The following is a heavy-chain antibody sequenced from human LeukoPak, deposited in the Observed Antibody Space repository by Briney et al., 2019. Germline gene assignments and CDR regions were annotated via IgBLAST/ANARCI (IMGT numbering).Heavy chain of an antibody. V-gene: IGHV3-23*01. Sequence: GGSLRLSCAASGFTFSSYAMSWVRQAPGKGLEWVSTISGSGGSSHNAASVKGRFTISRDNSKSTLFLQMNSLRVEDTAVYYCASTVRGVSPDAFDIWGQGTMVTVSS. CDR2: ISGSGGSS. CDR1: GFTFSSYA. D-gene: IGHD3-10*01. J-gene: IGHJ3*02. CDR3: ASTVRGVSPDAFDI.